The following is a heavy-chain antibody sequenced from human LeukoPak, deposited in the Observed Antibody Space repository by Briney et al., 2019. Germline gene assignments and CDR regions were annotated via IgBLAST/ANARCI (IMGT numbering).Heavy chain of an antibody. D-gene: IGHD4-17*01. CDR1: GYSISTTNW. Sequence: SDTLSLTCAVSGYSISTTNWWGWIRQPPGKGLEWLGYIYCSGGTYYNPSLKSRVIISVDTSKNQFSLDLSFVTAADTAVYYCARSPYRVDDAPVRDYGDYRDWYFDLWGRGTLVTVSA. V-gene: IGHV4-28*01. CDR3: ARSPYRVDDAPVRDYGDYRDWYFDL. J-gene: IGHJ2*01. CDR2: IYCSGGT.